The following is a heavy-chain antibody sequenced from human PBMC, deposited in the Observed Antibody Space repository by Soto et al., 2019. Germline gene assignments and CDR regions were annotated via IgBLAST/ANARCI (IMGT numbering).Heavy chain of an antibody. J-gene: IGHJ4*02. CDR1: GFTFSHYA. CDR2: MSYDGSNE. V-gene: IGHV3-30*03. D-gene: IGHD1-1*01. Sequence: QVQLVESGGGVVQPGRSLRLSCAASGFTFSHYAMHWVRQAPGKGLEWVALMSYDGSNEYYADSVKGRFTISRDNSKNTLYLKMNSLRDEDTAVSSSATDWSHNFDYWGQGTLVTVSS. CDR3: ATDWSHNFDY.